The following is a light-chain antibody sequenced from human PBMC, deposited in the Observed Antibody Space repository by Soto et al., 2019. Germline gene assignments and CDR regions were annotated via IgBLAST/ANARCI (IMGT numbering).Light chain of an antibody. CDR1: SSNIGAGYD. Sequence: QSVLTQPPSVSGAPGQRVTISCTGSSSNIGAGYDVHWYQQLPGTAPKLLIYGNSNRPSGVPDRFSGSNSGTSASLAITGLQAEDEADYCCQSYAISLSGDVFGTGTKVTVL. CDR3: QSYAISLSGDV. V-gene: IGLV1-40*01. J-gene: IGLJ1*01. CDR2: GNS.